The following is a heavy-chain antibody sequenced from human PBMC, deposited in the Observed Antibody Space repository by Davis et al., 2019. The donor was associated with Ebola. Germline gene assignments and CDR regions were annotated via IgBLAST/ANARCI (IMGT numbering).Heavy chain of an antibody. CDR1: GFTFSSNG. CDR3: AKSGLSFGVVKYHYGMDV. D-gene: IGHD3-3*01. Sequence: LKISCAASGFTFSSNGMHWVRQAPGKGLEWVAVISYDGSNKYYADSVKGRFTISRDNSKKTLYLQMNSLRAEDTAVYYCAKSGLSFGVVKYHYGMDVWGKGTTVTVSS. CDR2: ISYDGSNK. J-gene: IGHJ6*04. V-gene: IGHV3-30*18.